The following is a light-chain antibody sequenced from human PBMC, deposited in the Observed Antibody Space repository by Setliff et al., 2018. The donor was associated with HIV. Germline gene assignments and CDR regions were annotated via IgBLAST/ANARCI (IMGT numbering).Light chain of an antibody. CDR1: QDIGSY. CDR3: QQYGSSRT. CDR2: GAF. V-gene: IGKV1-27*01. J-gene: IGKJ1*01. Sequence: DIQMTQSPSSLCASAGDRVTITCRASQDIGSYLAWYQQKPGRVPKLLIYGAFTLQSGVPSRFSGSGSGTDFTLTISRLEPEDFAMYYCQQYGSSRTFGQGTKVDIK.